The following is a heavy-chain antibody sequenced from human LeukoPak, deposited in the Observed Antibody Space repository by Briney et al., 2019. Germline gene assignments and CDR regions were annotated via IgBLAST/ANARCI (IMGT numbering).Heavy chain of an antibody. Sequence: PGGSLRLSCAASVFTLSGYAMSWVRQAPGKGREGVSAISGSGGSTYYADSLKGRFTISRDNSNNTLYLQMNSLRAEDTAVYYCADSGYSYGLIDYWGQGTLVTVSS. CDR1: VFTLSGYA. CDR2: ISGSGGST. V-gene: IGHV3-23*01. CDR3: ADSGYSYGLIDY. D-gene: IGHD5-18*01. J-gene: IGHJ4*02.